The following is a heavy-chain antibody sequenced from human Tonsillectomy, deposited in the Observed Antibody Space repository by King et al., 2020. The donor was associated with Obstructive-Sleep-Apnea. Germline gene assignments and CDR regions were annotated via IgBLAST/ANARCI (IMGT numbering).Heavy chain of an antibody. D-gene: IGHD6-19*01. CDR3: ARLRGSGWYSDY. J-gene: IGHJ4*02. CDR1: GGSFSGYY. CDR2: SNHSGST. Sequence: VQLQQWGAGLLKPSETLSLTCAVYGGSFSGYYWSWIRQPPGKGREGIGESNHSGSTHYNPSLKSRVTISVDTSKNQFSLKLSSVTAADTAVYYCARLRGSGWYSDYWGQGTLVTVSS. V-gene: IGHV4-34*01.